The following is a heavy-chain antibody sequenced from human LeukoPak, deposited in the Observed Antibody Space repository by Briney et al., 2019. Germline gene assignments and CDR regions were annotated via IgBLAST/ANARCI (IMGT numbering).Heavy chain of an antibody. J-gene: IGHJ3*02. Sequence: SETLSLTCTVSGGSISSYYWSWIRQAAGKGLEWIGRIYTSGSTNYNPSLKSRVTMSVDTSKNQFSLRLSSVTAADTAVYYCARDRYSRWESAFDIWGQGTMVTVSS. CDR3: ARDRYSRWESAFDI. D-gene: IGHD6-13*01. CDR1: GGSISSYY. V-gene: IGHV4-4*07. CDR2: IYTSGST.